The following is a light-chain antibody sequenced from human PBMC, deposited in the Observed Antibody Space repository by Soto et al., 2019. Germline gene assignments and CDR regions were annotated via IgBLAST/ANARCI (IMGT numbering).Light chain of an antibody. CDR1: SSDVGNYNY. CDR2: EVS. CDR3: TSYTTSSSWV. V-gene: IGLV2-14*01. Sequence: QSALTQPASVSGSPGQSITISGTGTSSDVGNYNYVSWYQQHPGKAPKLMIYEVSNRPSGVSNLFSGSKSGNTASLTISGLQAEDEADYYCTSYTTSSSWVFGGGTKLTGL. J-gene: IGLJ3*02.